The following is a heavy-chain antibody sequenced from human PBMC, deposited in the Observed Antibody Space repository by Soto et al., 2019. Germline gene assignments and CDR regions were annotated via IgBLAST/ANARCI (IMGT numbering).Heavy chain of an antibody. V-gene: IGHV3-23*01. Sequence: GGSLRLSCVVSGFSFSTFAMSWVRQAPGKGLEWVSGISGGGGTTYYAASVKGRFTISRDNSKNTLYLQLNSLRAEDTAVYYCGKERGYYYYYAMDVWG. J-gene: IGHJ6*01. CDR3: GKERGYYYYYAMDV. D-gene: IGHD3-10*01. CDR1: GFSFSTFA. CDR2: ISGGGGTT.